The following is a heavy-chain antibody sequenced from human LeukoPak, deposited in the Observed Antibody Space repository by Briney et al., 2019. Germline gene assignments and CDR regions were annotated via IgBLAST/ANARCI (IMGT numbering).Heavy chain of an antibody. CDR1: GFSFSGHW. Sequence: GGSLRLSCTASGFSFSGHWMHWARQLPGKGLVWVSRISPTGSTTCYADSVKGRFTVSRDNAKNTLYLQVNNLRAEDTAVYYCARGPNSNWSGLDFWGQGTLLTVSS. J-gene: IGHJ4*02. CDR2: ISPTGSTT. D-gene: IGHD6-6*01. V-gene: IGHV3-74*01. CDR3: ARGPNSNWSGLDF.